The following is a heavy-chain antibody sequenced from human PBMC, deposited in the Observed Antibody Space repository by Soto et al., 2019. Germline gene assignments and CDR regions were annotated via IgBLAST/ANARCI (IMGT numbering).Heavy chain of an antibody. CDR3: ARGACVQQPGLCYYYGMDV. CDR1: GVSIISYY. D-gene: IGHD6-13*01. CDR2: IYYSGST. J-gene: IGHJ6*02. Sequence: SETLSLTCTVSGVSIISYYWSWIRQPPGKGLEWIGYIYYSGSTNYNPSLKSRVTISVDTSKNQFSLKLSSVTAADTAVYYCARGACVQQPGLCYYYGMDVWGQGTTVTVSS. V-gene: IGHV4-59*01.